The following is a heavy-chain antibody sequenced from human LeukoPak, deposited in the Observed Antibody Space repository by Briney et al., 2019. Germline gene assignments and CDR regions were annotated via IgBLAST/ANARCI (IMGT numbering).Heavy chain of an antibody. Sequence: ASVKVSCKASGYTFTSYGISWVRQAPGQGLEWMGWISAYNGNTSYAQKLQGRVTMTTDTSTSTAYMELRSLRSDDTAVYYCARDVGATDRGYYFDYWGQGTLVTVSS. V-gene: IGHV1-18*01. J-gene: IGHJ4*02. CDR2: ISAYNGNT. CDR1: GYTFTSYG. D-gene: IGHD1-26*01. CDR3: ARDVGATDRGYYFDY.